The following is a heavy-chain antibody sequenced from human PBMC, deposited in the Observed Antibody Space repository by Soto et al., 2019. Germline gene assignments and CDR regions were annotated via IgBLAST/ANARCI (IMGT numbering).Heavy chain of an antibody. J-gene: IGHJ4*02. CDR2: IIPIFGTT. D-gene: IGHD3-3*01. V-gene: IGHV1-69*01. CDR1: ADSFSSYG. Sequence: QVQLVQSGAEVKEPGSAVKVSCKAPADSFSSYGISWVRQAPGQGLEWMGGIIPIFGTTNYAEKLQGRVTRTADESTNTAYMELISLRSEDTALYYCARVFPDGWVEPGVVRGYLDTWGRGTLGTVSS. CDR3: ARVFPDGWVEPGVVRGYLDT.